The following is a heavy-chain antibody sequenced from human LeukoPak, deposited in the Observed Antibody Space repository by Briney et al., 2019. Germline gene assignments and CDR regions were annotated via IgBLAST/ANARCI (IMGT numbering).Heavy chain of an antibody. Sequence: SQTLSLTCNVTGGSISSGGYYWSWIRQQPGKGLEWIGYIYYSRSTYYNPSLKSRVTISVDTSKSQLSLKLSSVTVADTAVYYCARAGATIFGSLGYYGMDVWGQGTTVTVSS. CDR2: IYYSRST. CDR1: GGSISSGGYY. D-gene: IGHD3-3*01. V-gene: IGHV4-31*03. J-gene: IGHJ6*02. CDR3: ARAGATIFGSLGYYGMDV.